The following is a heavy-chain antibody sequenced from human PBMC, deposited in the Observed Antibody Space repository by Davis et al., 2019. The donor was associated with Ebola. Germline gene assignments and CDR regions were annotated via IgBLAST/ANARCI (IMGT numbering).Heavy chain of an antibody. CDR2: IYPGDSDT. CDR3: ARGKVTMVRGVIIPTNHDAFDI. V-gene: IGHV5-51*01. J-gene: IGHJ3*02. Sequence: GESLKISCKGSGYSFTSYWIGWVRQMPGKGLKWMGIIYPGDSDTRYSPSFQGQVTISADKSISTAYLQWSSLKASDTAMYYCARGKVTMVRGVIIPTNHDAFDIWGQGTMVTVSS. CDR1: GYSFTSYW. D-gene: IGHD3-10*01.